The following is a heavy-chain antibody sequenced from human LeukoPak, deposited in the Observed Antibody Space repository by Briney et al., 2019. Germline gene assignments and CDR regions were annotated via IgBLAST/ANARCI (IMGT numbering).Heavy chain of an antibody. V-gene: IGHV1-69*04. D-gene: IGHD3-22*01. CDR3: ATDYYYDSSGYYPFDY. J-gene: IGHJ4*02. CDR1: GGTFSSYA. CDR2: IIPILDIA. Sequence: SVKVSCKASGGTFSSYAISWVRQAPGQGLEWMGRIIPILDIANYAQKFQGRVTITADKSTSTAYMELSSLRSEDTAVYYCATDYYYDSSGYYPFDYWGQGTLVTVSS.